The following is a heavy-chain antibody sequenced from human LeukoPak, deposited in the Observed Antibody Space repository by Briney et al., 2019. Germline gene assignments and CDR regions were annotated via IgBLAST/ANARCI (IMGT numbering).Heavy chain of an antibody. CDR3: ARRYSGSYYEDAFDI. J-gene: IGHJ3*02. CDR2: IYYSGST. D-gene: IGHD1-26*01. Sequence: SETLSLTCTVSGDSISSDYWSWIRQPPGKGLEWIGYIYYSGSTNYNPSLKSRVTISVDTSKNQFSLKLSSVTAADTAVYYCARRYSGSYYEDAFDIWGQGTMVTVSS. V-gene: IGHV4-59*08. CDR1: GDSISSDY.